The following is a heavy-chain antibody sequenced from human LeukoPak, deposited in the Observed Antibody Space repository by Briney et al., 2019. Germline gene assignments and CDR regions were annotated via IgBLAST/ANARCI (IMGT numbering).Heavy chain of an antibody. CDR3: ARWDLSGGTGGYDY. V-gene: IGHV4-31*03. Sequence: PSETLSLTCTVSGGSISSGGYYWSWIRQHPGKGLEWIGYIYYSGSTYYNPSLKSRVTISVDTSKNQFSLKLSSVTAADTAVYYCARWDLSGGTGGYDYWGQGTLVTVSS. CDR1: GGSISSGGYY. D-gene: IGHD2-15*01. J-gene: IGHJ4*02. CDR2: IYYSGST.